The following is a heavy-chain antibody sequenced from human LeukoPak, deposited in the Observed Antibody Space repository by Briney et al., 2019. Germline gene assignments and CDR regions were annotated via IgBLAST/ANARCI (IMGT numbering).Heavy chain of an antibody. J-gene: IGHJ4*02. Sequence: GGSLRLSCTASGLTFGDYTMSWFRQAPGKGLEWVSFIRSKTYGGTTEYAASVKGRFTISRDESKSIAYLEMNSLKTEDTAVYYCSSWYRLSGGYFDYWGQGTLVTVSS. V-gene: IGHV3-49*03. D-gene: IGHD6-13*01. CDR2: IRSKTYGGTT. CDR1: GLTFGDYT. CDR3: SSWYRLSGGYFDY.